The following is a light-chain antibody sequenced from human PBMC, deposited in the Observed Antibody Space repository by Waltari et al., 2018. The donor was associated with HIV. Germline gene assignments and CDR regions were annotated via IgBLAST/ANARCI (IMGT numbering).Light chain of an antibody. Sequence: DVQMTQTPSTLSASIVYRVSITFRASQNVGNWLAWYQQKPGKAPSLLISKASTLQIGVPTNFSGSGSGTHFTLTISGLRPDDFATYYCQQYNKFPITFGQGTKL. J-gene: IGKJ2*01. CDR3: QQYNKFPIT. V-gene: IGKV1-5*03. CDR1: QNVGNW. CDR2: KAS.